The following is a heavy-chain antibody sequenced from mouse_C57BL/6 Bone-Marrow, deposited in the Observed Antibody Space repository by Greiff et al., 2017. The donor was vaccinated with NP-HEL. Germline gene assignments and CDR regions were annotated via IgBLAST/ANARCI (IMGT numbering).Heavy chain of an antibody. J-gene: IGHJ2*01. D-gene: IGHD1-1*01. Sequence: EVKVVESGAELVRPGASVKLSCTASGFNIKDDYMHWVKQRPEQGLEWIGWIDPENGDTEYASKFQGKATITADTSSNTAYLQLSSLTSEDTAVYYCTLLRYFDYWGQGTTLTVSS. CDR2: IDPENGDT. V-gene: IGHV14-4*01. CDR3: TLLRYFDY. CDR1: GFNIKDDY.